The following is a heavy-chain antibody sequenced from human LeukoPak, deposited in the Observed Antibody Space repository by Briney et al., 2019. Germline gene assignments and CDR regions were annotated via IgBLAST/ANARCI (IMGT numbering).Heavy chain of an antibody. D-gene: IGHD3-10*01. CDR1: VGPFSRYT. CDR3: ARDFTDGSGSYWFDP. CDR2: IIPIFGTA. J-gene: IGHJ5*02. Sequence: ASVKVSCKASVGPFSRYTISWVRQAPGHGLEWMGGIIPIFGTANYAQKFQGRVTITTDESTSTAYMELRSLRSDDTAVYYCARDFTDGSGSYWFDPWGQGTLVTVSS. V-gene: IGHV1-69*05.